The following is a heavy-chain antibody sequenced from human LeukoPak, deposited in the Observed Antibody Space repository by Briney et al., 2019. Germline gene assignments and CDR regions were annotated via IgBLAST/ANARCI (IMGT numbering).Heavy chain of an antibody. Sequence: GESLKISCKGSGYNFTNYWIGWVRQMPGKGLEWMGIIYPGDSDVRYNPSFQGQVTISADKSITTAFLHWSSLKASDTAMYYCARWRVGINGETYWFFDLWGRGTLVTVSS. D-gene: IGHD2-21*01. V-gene: IGHV5-51*01. CDR1: GYNFTNYW. CDR2: IYPGDSDV. CDR3: ARWRVGINGETYWFFDL. J-gene: IGHJ2*01.